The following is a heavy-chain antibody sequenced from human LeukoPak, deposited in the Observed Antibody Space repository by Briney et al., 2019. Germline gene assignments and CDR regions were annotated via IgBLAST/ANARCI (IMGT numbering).Heavy chain of an antibody. Sequence: SETLSLTCTDSGGSISSHYWSWIRQPPGKGLEWIGYIYYSGSTNYNPSLKSRVTISVDTSKNQFSLKLSSVTAADTAVYYCARGSVFGDWFDPWGQGTLVTVSS. CDR3: ARGSVFGDWFDP. J-gene: IGHJ5*02. V-gene: IGHV4-59*11. CDR1: GGSISSHY. CDR2: IYYSGST. D-gene: IGHD3-16*01.